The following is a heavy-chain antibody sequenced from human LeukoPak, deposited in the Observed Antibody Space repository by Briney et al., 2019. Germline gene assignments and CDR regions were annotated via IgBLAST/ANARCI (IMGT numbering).Heavy chain of an antibody. CDR1: GFTFSSYE. Sequence: GSLRLSCAASGFTFSSYEFNWVRQAPGKGLGWVSYISSSGRTIFYADSVKGRFTISRDNAKNSLYLQMNSLRAEDTAVYYCARARSIAARPNWFDPWGQGTLVTVSS. D-gene: IGHD6-6*01. V-gene: IGHV3-48*03. CDR3: ARARSIAARPNWFDP. J-gene: IGHJ5*02. CDR2: ISSSGRTI.